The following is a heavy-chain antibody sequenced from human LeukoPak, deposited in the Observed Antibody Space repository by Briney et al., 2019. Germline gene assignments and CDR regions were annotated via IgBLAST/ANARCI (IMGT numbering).Heavy chain of an antibody. D-gene: IGHD6-6*01. CDR2: ISGGAGST. CDR1: GFTFSTYA. Sequence: GGSLRLSCAASGFTFSTYALSWARQAPGKGLEWVSGISGGAGSTSYADSVKGRFTISRDNAKNSLYLQMNSLRAEDTAVYYCARETGEYSSSAGSYYCMDVWGKGTTVTVSS. CDR3: ARETGEYSSSAGSYYCMDV. V-gene: IGHV3-23*01. J-gene: IGHJ6*03.